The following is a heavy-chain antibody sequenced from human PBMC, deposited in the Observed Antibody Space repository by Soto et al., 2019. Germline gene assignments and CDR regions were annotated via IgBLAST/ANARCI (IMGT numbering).Heavy chain of an antibody. CDR1: GFTFSTYN. CDR3: ARGWLRDPWMY. J-gene: IGHJ4*02. CDR2: ISSTSIYM. Sequence: EVQLVESGGGLAKPGGSLRLSCAASGFTFSTYNMNWVRQAPGKGLEWVSSISSTSIYMYYANSLKGRFTISRDNAKNSLYLQMNSLRAEDTAVYYCARGWLRDPWMYWGQGTLVTVSS. V-gene: IGHV3-21*01. D-gene: IGHD5-12*01.